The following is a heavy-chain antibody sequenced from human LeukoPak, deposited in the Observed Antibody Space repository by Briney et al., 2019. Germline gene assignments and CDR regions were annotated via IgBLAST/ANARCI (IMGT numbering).Heavy chain of an antibody. J-gene: IGHJ6*03. D-gene: IGHD2-2*01. Sequence: GGSLRLSCAASGFPFSSYWMSWVRQAPGKGLEWVANIKQDGSEKYYVDPVKGRFTISRDNAKNSLYLQMNSLRAEDTAVYYCARRRGSTSGSYYMDVWGKGTMVTVSS. CDR1: GFPFSSYW. CDR3: ARRRGSTSGSYYMDV. V-gene: IGHV3-7*01. CDR2: IKQDGSEK.